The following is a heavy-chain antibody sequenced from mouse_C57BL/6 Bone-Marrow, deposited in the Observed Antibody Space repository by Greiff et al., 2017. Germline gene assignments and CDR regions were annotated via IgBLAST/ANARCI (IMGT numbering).Heavy chain of an antibody. Sequence: EVQLVESGGDLVKPGGSLKLSCAASGFTFSSYGMSWVRQTPDKRLEWVATISSGGSYTYYPDSVKGRFTISRDNAKNTLYLQMSSLKSEDTAMYYSAPYGSYYAMDYWGQGTSVTVSS. CDR3: APYGSYYAMDY. V-gene: IGHV5-6*01. CDR2: ISSGGSYT. J-gene: IGHJ4*01. CDR1: GFTFSSYG. D-gene: IGHD1-1*01.